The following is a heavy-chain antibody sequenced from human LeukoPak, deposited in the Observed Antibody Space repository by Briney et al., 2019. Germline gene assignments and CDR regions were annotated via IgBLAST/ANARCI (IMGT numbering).Heavy chain of an antibody. D-gene: IGHD3-22*01. CDR3: AKDVDFNYDSSGYYRDSSFDY. CDR2: ISGSGGST. J-gene: IGHJ4*02. CDR1: GFTFSNYA. V-gene: IGHV3-23*01. Sequence: GGSLRLSCAASGFTFSNYAMSWVRQAPGKGLEWVSAISGSGGSTYYADSVKGRFTISRDDSKNTLSLQMNSLRVEDTAVYYCAKDVDFNYDSSGYYRDSSFDYWGQGTLVTVSS.